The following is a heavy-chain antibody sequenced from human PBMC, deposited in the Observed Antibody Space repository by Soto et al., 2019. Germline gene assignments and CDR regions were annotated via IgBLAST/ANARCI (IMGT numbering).Heavy chain of an antibody. CDR3: AKALGFCSSTSCYGGGGWFDP. V-gene: IGHV3-23*01. CDR2: ISGSGGST. D-gene: IGHD2-2*01. J-gene: IGHJ5*02. Sequence: PGGSLRLSCAASGFTFGSYAMSWVRQAPGKGLEWVSAISGSGGSTYYADSVKGRFTISRDNSKNTLYLQMNSLRAEDTAVYYCAKALGFCSSTSCYGGGGWFDPWGQGTLVTVSS. CDR1: GFTFGSYA.